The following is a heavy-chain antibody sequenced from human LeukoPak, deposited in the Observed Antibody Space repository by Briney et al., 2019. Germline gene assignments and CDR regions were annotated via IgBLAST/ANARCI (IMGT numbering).Heavy chain of an antibody. V-gene: IGHV3-7*01. CDR3: AKDVAWGRMDL. Sequence: GGSLRLSCAASGFTFSTYWMSWVRQAPGEGLEWVAIINQDGSQKYYVDSVKGRFTISRDNAKNSLYLQMDSLRVEDTAVYHCAKDVAWGRMDLWGQGTLATVSS. J-gene: IGHJ4*02. CDR1: GFTFSTYW. D-gene: IGHD3/OR15-3a*01. CDR2: INQDGSQK.